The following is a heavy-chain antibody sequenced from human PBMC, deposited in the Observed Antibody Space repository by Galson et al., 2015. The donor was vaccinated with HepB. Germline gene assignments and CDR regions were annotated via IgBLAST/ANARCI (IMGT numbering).Heavy chain of an antibody. CDR2: ISWKSGSI. Sequence: SLRLSCAASGFTFDDYAMHWVRQVPGKGLEWVSGISWKSGSIGYADSVKGRFTISRDNAKNSLYLQMNSLRAEDTALYYCARGGGGGGYFFDYWGQGTLVTVS. CDR3: ARGGGGGGYFFDY. V-gene: IGHV3-9*01. CDR1: GFTFDDYA. D-gene: IGHD3-10*01. J-gene: IGHJ4*02.